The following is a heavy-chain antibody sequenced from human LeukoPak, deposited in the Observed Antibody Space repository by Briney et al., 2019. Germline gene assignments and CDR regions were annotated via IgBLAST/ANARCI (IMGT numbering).Heavy chain of an antibody. CDR2: IYSGGST. CDR1: GFTVSSNY. V-gene: IGHV3-66*01. D-gene: IGHD2-2*01. CDR3: AKDERYCSSTSCYGHYYYYYYMDV. Sequence: PGGSLRLSCAASGFTVSSNYMSWVRQAPGKGLEWVSVIYSGGSTYYADSVKGRFTISRDNSKNTLYLQMNSLRAEDTAVYYCAKDERYCSSTSCYGHYYYYYYMDVWGKGTTVTISS. J-gene: IGHJ6*03.